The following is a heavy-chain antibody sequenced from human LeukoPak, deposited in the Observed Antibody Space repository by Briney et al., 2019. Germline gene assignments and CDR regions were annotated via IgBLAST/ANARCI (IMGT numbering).Heavy chain of an antibody. CDR3: AREAYDSGSFRTDYYYMDV. CDR1: GYTFSGYY. J-gene: IGHJ6*03. CDR2: IYPNSGGT. Sequence: ASVKVSCKASGYTFSGYYMHWVRQAPGQGLEWMGWIYPNSGGTNYAQKFQGRVTVTRDTSISTAYMELSRLRSDDTAVYYCAREAYDSGSFRTDYYYMDVWGKGTTVTISS. D-gene: IGHD3-10*01. V-gene: IGHV1-2*02.